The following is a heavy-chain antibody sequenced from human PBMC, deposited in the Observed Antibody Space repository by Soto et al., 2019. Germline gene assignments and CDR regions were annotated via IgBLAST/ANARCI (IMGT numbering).Heavy chain of an antibody. V-gene: IGHV4-4*07. CDR2: VYTSGNT. CDR1: GDSFSGYF. J-gene: IGHJ5*02. Sequence: QVQLQESGPGLVKPSETLSLPCTVSGDSFSGYFWSWIRQPAWKGLEWIGSVYTSGNTDYNPSLNSRVTLSVDMSKNQFSLKLRSVTAADTAVYYCAREAAETVGDGYWCYPWGQGTLVTVSS. CDR3: AREAAETVGDGYWCYP. D-gene: IGHD6-13*01.